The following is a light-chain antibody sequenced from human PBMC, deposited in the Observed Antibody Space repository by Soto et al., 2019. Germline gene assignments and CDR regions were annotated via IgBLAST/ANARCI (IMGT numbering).Light chain of an antibody. CDR3: AAWDDRLSGRV. CDR1: SSNIGGNY. Sequence: QSVLTQPPSASGTPGQRVTISCSGSSSNIGGNYVYWYQQLPGTAPKLLIYRNNQRPSGVPDRFSGSTSGTSASLAISGLRYEDDADYYCAAWDDRLSGRVFGGGTKLTVL. CDR2: RNN. V-gene: IGLV1-47*01. J-gene: IGLJ2*01.